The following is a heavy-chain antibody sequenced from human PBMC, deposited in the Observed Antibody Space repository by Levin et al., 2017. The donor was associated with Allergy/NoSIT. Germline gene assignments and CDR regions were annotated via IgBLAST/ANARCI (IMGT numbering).Heavy chain of an antibody. CDR3: ARVQNTALDY. CDR2: IGAAGDT. CDR1: GFTFSSHD. Sequence: GGSLRLSCAASGFTFSSHDMHWVRQGTGKGLEWVSAIGAAGDTYYQGSVKGRFTISRENAQNSLYLQMNSLRAGDTAVYYCARVQNTALDYWGQGTLVTVSS. J-gene: IGHJ4*02. V-gene: IGHV3-13*01. D-gene: IGHD2-2*02.